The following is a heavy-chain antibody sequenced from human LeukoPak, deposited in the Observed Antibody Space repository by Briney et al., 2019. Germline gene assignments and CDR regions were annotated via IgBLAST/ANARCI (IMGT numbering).Heavy chain of an antibody. Sequence: PGGSLRLSCAASGFAFSSYAMRWVRQAPGKGLEWVSGISGSGGSTYYADSVKGRFTISRDNTKNTLYLQMNSLRAEDTAVYYWAKDSSSWYDDIWGQGTMVTVSS. CDR3: AKDSSSWYDDI. CDR1: GFAFSSYA. D-gene: IGHD6-13*01. V-gene: IGHV3-23*01. CDR2: ISGSGGST. J-gene: IGHJ3*02.